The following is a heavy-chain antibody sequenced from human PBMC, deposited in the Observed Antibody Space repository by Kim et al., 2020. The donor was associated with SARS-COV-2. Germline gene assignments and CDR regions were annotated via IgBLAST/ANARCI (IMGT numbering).Heavy chain of an antibody. CDR2: IYYSGST. V-gene: IGHV4-39*02. CDR1: GGSISSSSYY. CDR3: AIDWSGFVRGFDY. Sequence: SETLSLTCTVSGGSISSSSYYWGWIRQPPGKGLEWIGSIYYSGSTYYNPSLKSRVTISVDTSKNQFSLKLSSVTAADTAVYYCAIDWSGFVRGFDYWGQGTLVTVSS. D-gene: IGHD3-3*01. J-gene: IGHJ4*02.